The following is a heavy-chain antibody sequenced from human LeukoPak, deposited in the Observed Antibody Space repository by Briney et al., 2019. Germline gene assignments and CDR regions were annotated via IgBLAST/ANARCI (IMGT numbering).Heavy chain of an antibody. CDR3: ARGRLQAIAAAGTDAFDI. CDR2: IIPIFGTA. J-gene: IGHJ3*02. Sequence: GASVKVSCKASGGTFSSYAISWVRQAPGQGLEWMGGIIPIFGTANYAQKFQGRVTITADESTSTAYMELSSLRSEDTAVYYCARGRLQAIAAAGTDAFDIWGQGTMVTVSS. V-gene: IGHV1-69*13. CDR1: GGTFSSYA. D-gene: IGHD6-13*01.